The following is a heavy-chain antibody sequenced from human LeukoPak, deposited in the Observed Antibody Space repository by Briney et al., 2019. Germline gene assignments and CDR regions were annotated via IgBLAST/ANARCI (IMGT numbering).Heavy chain of an antibody. V-gene: IGHV3-21*01. J-gene: IGHJ4*02. Sequence: SGGSLRLSCAASGFTFSSYSMNWVRQAPGKGLEWVSSIGSTSSPIYYADSVKGRFTISRDDAKSSLYLQMNSLRAEDTAVYCCARDSESYYFDYWGQGTLVTVSS. CDR1: GFTFSSYS. CDR2: IGSTSSPI. CDR3: ARDSESYYFDY. D-gene: IGHD3-10*01.